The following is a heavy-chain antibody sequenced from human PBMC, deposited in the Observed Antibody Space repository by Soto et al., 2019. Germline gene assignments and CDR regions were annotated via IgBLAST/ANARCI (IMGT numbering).Heavy chain of an antibody. Sequence: QVQLVQSGAEVKKPGSSVKVSCKASGGTFSSYAISWVRQAPGQGLEWMGGIIPIFGTANYAQKFQGRVTITADEAASTAYMELSSLRCEDTAVYYCATQGLPNYYDYGMDVWGQGTTVTVSS. CDR2: IIPIFGTA. V-gene: IGHV1-69*12. D-gene: IGHD5-18*01. J-gene: IGHJ6*02. CDR3: ATQGLPNYYDYGMDV. CDR1: GGTFSSYA.